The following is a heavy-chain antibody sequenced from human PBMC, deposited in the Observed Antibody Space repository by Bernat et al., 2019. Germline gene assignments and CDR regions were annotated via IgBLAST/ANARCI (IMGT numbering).Heavy chain of an antibody. CDR1: GFNFSNYV. Sequence: QVQLVESGGGAVQPGRSLRLSCAASGFNFSNYVMNWVRQTPGKGLEWVAVISNDGSQKFYADSVKGRFALSRDNSKNTLYLQMTSLGVDDTAVYYCARAEAAYCNGHKCYRYYLDYWGQGTLVTVSS. CDR2: ISNDGSQK. CDR3: ARAEAAYCNGHKCYRYYLDY. J-gene: IGHJ4*02. D-gene: IGHD2-15*01. V-gene: IGHV3-30*01.